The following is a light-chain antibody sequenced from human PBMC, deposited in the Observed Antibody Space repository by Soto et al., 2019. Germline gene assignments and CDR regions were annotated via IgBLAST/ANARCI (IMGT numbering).Light chain of an antibody. CDR3: QQYGSSSIT. Sequence: EIVLTQSPGTLSLSPVERATLSCRASQSVSNNYLAWYQQKPGLAPRLLIYDASSRATGIPDRFSGSGSGTDFTLTISRLEPEDFAVYYCQQYGSSSITFGQGTRLEIK. J-gene: IGKJ5*01. CDR2: DAS. V-gene: IGKV3D-20*01. CDR1: QSVSNNY.